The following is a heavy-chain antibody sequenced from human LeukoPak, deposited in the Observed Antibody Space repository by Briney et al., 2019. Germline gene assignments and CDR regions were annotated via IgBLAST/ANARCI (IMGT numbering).Heavy chain of an antibody. J-gene: IGHJ4*02. CDR3: ARAAVAGPFDY. Sequence: PSETLSLTRTVSGGSITSGIFYWSWIRQPAGKGLQWIGRINPSGNSNYNPSLKSRVTMSVDTSMNQFSLKLTSLNAADTALYYCARAAVAGPFDYWGQGVLVTVSS. D-gene: IGHD6-19*01. CDR1: GGSITSGIFY. V-gene: IGHV4-61*02. CDR2: INPSGNS.